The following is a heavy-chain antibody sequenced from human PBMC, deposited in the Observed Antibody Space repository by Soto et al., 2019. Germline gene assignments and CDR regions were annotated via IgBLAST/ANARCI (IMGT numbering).Heavy chain of an antibody. CDR1: GYTFTGYY. J-gene: IGHJ6*02. CDR3: AKGGAIVAAGTRVYLYNAMDV. CDR2: INPNSGDT. Sequence: QVQLVQSGTEVKRPGDSVKVSCKASGYTFTGYYVHWVRQAPGQGLEWMGWINPNSGDTYLAQRFQGRVTMNRDTSIGTAYMDLRGLKSDDTAEYYCAKGGAIVAAGTRVYLYNAMDVWGQGTTVTVSS. D-gene: IGHD1-26*01. V-gene: IGHV1-2*02.